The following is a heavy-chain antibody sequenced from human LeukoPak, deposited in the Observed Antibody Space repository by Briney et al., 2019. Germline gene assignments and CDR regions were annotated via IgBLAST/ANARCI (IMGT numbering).Heavy chain of an antibody. CDR2: IIPIFGTA. CDR1: GGTFSSYA. J-gene: IGHJ2*01. V-gene: IGHV1-69*13. Sequence: GASVKVSCKASGGTFSSYAISWVRQAPGQGLEWMGGIIPIFGTANYAQKFQGRVTSTADESTSTAYMELSSLRSEDTAVYYCARGAYYDFWSGYSPYWYFDLWGRGTLVTVSS. D-gene: IGHD3-3*01. CDR3: ARGAYYDFWSGYSPYWYFDL.